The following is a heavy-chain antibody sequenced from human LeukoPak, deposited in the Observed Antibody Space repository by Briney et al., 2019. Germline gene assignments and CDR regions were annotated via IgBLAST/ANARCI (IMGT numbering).Heavy chain of an antibody. Sequence: ASVKVSCKASGYTFTSYYMHWVRQAPGQGLEWMGIINPSGGSTSYAQKFQGRVTMTRDTSTSTVYMELSSLRSEDTAVYYCATETTYSIRLGGQEGGFDLWGRGTLVTVSS. V-gene: IGHV1-46*01. CDR2: INPSGGST. J-gene: IGHJ2*01. D-gene: IGHD1-26*01. CDR3: ATETTYSIRLGGQEGGFDL. CDR1: GYTFTSYY.